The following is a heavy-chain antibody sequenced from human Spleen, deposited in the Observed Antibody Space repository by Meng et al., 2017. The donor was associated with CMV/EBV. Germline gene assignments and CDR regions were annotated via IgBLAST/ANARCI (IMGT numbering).Heavy chain of an antibody. J-gene: IGHJ5*02. Sequence: WIRQAQGKGLEWVGRIRSKANSYATAYAASVKGRFTISRDDSKNTAYLQMNSLKTEDTAVYYCTRATGPDCSSTSCYVDWFDPWGQGTLVTVSS. CDR2: IRSKANSYAT. CDR3: TRATGPDCSSTSCYVDWFDP. V-gene: IGHV3-73*01. D-gene: IGHD2-2*01.